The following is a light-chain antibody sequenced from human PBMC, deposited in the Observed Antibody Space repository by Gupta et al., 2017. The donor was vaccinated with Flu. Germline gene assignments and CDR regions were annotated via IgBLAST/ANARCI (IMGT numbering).Light chain of an antibody. J-gene: IGKJ1*01. CDR1: QSISSW. CDR3: QQYYSHRA. Sequence: DIQMTQSPSTLSASVGDRVTITCRASQSISSWLAWYQQKPGKAPKLLIYKASSLQSGVPLRFSGSGSGTEFTLTISSLQPDDSATYYCQQYYSHRAFGQGPGWKSN. V-gene: IGKV1-5*03. CDR2: KAS.